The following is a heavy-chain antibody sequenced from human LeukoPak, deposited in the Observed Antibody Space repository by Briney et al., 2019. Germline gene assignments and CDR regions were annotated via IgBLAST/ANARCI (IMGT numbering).Heavy chain of an antibody. V-gene: IGHV1-18*01. Sequence: ASVKVSCKASGYTFTSYGISWVRQAPGQGLEWMGWINPYNGDTNYAQKFQGRVTMTTDTSTTTAYMELRSLTSDDSAVFYCARASPRSGGSERYWGQGTLVTVSS. CDR1: GYTFTSYG. CDR3: ARASPRSGGSERY. CDR2: INPYNGDT. D-gene: IGHD5-12*01. J-gene: IGHJ4*02.